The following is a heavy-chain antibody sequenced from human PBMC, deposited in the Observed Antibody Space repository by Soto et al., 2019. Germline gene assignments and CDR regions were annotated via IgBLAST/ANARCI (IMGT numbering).Heavy chain of an antibody. CDR3: ARAERYCSSTSCYEDWFDP. V-gene: IGHV3-23*01. Sequence: LRLSCAASGFTFSSYAMSWVRQAPGKGLEWVSAISGSGGSTYYADSVKGRFTISRDNSKNTLYLQMNSLRAEDTAVYYCARAERYCSSTSCYEDWFDPWGQGTLVTVSS. J-gene: IGHJ5*02. CDR1: GFTFSSYA. D-gene: IGHD2-2*01. CDR2: ISGSGGST.